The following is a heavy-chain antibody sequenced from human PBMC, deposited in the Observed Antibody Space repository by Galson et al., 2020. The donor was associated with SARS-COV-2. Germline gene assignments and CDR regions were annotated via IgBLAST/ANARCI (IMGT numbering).Heavy chain of an antibody. Sequence: GGSLRLSCSGSGFAFSTSSMRWVRQAPGKGLEWVAAINDDSRVTDYADSVRGRFTISRDNSQSMVYLQMNSLGVGDTAVYYCAKRLSPHVAAVDCWGQGTLVTVSS. V-gene: IGHV3-23*01. J-gene: IGHJ4*02. D-gene: IGHD3-10*01. CDR3: AKRLSPHVAAVDC. CDR1: GFAFSTSS. CDR2: INDDSRVT.